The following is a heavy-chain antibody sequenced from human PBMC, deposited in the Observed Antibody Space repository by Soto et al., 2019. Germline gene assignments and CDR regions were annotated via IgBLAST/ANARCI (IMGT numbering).Heavy chain of an antibody. V-gene: IGHV4-59*01. CDR3: ARLYSGYDGIDY. D-gene: IGHD5-12*01. J-gene: IGHJ4*02. CDR2: IYYSGST. Sequence: SETLSLTCTVSGGSISSYYWSWIRHPPGKGLEWIGYIYYSGSTNYNPSLKSRVTISVDTSKNQFSLKLSSVTAADTAVYYCARLYSGYDGIDYWGQGTLVTVSS. CDR1: GGSISSYY.